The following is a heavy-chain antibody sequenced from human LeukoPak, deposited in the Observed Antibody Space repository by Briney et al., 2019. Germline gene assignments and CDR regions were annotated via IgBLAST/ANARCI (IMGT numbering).Heavy chain of an antibody. CDR2: IKQDGSVK. V-gene: IGHV3-7*01. CDR1: GFTFRSYW. J-gene: IGHJ4*02. Sequence: GGSLRLSCAASGFTFRSYWMDWVRQAPGKGLEWVANIKQDGSVKNYVDSVRGRFTISRDNTKSSLYLEMNSLRGEDTAVYYCARNFGSQQFDYWGQGTLVTVSS. CDR3: ARNFGSQQFDY. D-gene: IGHD5-24*01.